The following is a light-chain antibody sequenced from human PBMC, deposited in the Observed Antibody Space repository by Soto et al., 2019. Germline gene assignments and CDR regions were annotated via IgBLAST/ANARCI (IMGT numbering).Light chain of an antibody. J-gene: IGLJ3*02. CDR1: SSNVGTNP. V-gene: IGLV1-44*01. CDR2: SNY. CDR3: AAWDNSLSAWL. Sequence: QSVLTQPPSASGTPGQRVVISCSGGSSNVGTNPVSWYQQLPGTAPTLLIYSNYQRHSGVPDRCSGSRSGTSASLAISGLQSDDEADYYCAAWDNSLSAWLFGGGTKLTVL.